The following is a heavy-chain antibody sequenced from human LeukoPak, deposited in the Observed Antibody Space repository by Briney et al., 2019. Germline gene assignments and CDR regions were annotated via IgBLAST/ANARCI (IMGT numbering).Heavy chain of an antibody. J-gene: IGHJ4*02. CDR3: ARGYTNDITSVTHFAY. D-gene: IGHD4-17*01. CDR2: INTNTENP. V-gene: IGHV7-4-1*02. CDR1: GYTFTSYA. Sequence: ASVKVSCKASGYTFTSYARNWVRQDPGQGLEGMGWINTNTENPTYDQGFTGRFVFSLDTSVNTAYLQIRSRQPEDTAVYYCARGYTNDITSVTHFAYWGQGTLVTVSS.